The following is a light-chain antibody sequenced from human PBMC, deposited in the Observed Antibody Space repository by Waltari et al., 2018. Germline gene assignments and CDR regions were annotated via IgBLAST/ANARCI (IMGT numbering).Light chain of an antibody. V-gene: IGKV1-12*01. Sequence: DIQMTQSPSSVSASVGDRVTITGRATQDISNWLAWYQQKPGKAPKLLIYAASNLQSGVPSRFSGRGSGTDFTLTISSLQPEDFATYYCQQANSFPGTFGQGTRLEIK. J-gene: IGKJ5*01. CDR3: QQANSFPGT. CDR2: AAS. CDR1: QDISNW.